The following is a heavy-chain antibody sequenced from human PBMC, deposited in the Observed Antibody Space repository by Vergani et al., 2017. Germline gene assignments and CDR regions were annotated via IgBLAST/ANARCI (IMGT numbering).Heavy chain of an antibody. V-gene: IGHV1-58*01. Sequence: QMQLVQSGPEVKKPGTSVKVSCKASGFTFTSSAVQWVRQARGQRLEWIGWIVVGSGNTNYAQKFQERVTITRDMSTRTAYMELSSLRSEDTAVYYCAAVTYINYRAAYYYYYMDVWGKGTTVTVSS. J-gene: IGHJ6*03. CDR3: AAVTYINYRAAYYYYYMDV. CDR1: GFTFTSSA. CDR2: IVVGSGNT. D-gene: IGHD4-11*01.